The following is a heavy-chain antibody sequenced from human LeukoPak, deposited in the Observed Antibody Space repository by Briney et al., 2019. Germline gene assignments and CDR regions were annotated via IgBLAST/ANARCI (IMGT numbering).Heavy chain of an antibody. D-gene: IGHD1-14*01. CDR2: IGPTGTDR. J-gene: IGHJ4*02. Sequence: AGGSLRLSCAASGFTFSSCGFNWVRQAPGKGLEWVSSIGPTGTDRYYADSVRGRFTISRDNAKNSMYLQMDSLRDENTAVYYCATETIGRHYDYWGQGTLLTVSS. V-gene: IGHV3-21*01. CDR3: ATETIGRHYDY. CDR1: GFTFSSCG.